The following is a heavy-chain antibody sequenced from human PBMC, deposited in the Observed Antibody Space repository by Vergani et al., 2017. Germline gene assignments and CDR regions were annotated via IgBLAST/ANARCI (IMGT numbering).Heavy chain of an antibody. J-gene: IGHJ4*02. V-gene: IGHV3-23*01. CDR3: ARVYTAASALDY. D-gene: IGHD6-13*01. Sequence: EVQLLESGGGLVQPGGSLRLSCAASGFTFSSYAMSWVRQAPGKGLEWVSAISGSGGSTYYADSVKGRFTISRDNSKNTLYLQMNSLRAEDTAVYYCARVYTAASALDYWGQGTLVTVSS. CDR2: ISGSGGST. CDR1: GFTFSSYA.